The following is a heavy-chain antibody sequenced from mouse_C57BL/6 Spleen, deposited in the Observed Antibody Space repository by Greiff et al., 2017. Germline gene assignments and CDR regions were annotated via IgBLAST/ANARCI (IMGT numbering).Heavy chain of an antibody. D-gene: IGHD2-5*01. CDR1: GFTFSSYG. CDR2: ISSGGSYT. Sequence: EVQGVESGGDLVKPGGSLKLSCAASGFTFSSYGMSWVRQTPDKRLEWVATISSGGSYTYYPDSVKGRFTISRDNAKNTLYLQMSSLKSEDTAMYYCASPAYYSNYEAWFAYWGQGTLVTVSA. CDR3: ASPAYYSNYEAWFAY. J-gene: IGHJ3*01. V-gene: IGHV5-6*01.